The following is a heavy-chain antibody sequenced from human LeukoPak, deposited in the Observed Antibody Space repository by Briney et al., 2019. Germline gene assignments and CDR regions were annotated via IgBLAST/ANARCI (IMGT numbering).Heavy chain of an antibody. CDR1: GFTFNNYA. CDR2: ILQSAGST. CDR3: AKDAIHGDGYCESDS. Sequence: TGGSLRLSCAASGFTFNNYALSWVRQAPGKGLEWVSGILQSAGSTYYADSVKGRFTISRDNSKNTLYLQMNSLRVEDTAIYYCAKDAIHGDGYCESDSWGQGTLVTVSS. V-gene: IGHV3-23*01. D-gene: IGHD5-24*01. J-gene: IGHJ4*02.